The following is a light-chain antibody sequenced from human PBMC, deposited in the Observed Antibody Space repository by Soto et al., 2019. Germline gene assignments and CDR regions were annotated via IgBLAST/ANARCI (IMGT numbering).Light chain of an antibody. CDR3: QQRSNWPLS. V-gene: IGKV3-11*01. Sequence: EIVLTQSPVTLSLSPGERATLSCMASQSVSGSLAWYQQKPGQAPRLLIYDASNRATGIPARFSGSGSETDFNLTVSSLEPEDFAVYYCQQRSNWPLSFGGGTKVEIK. J-gene: IGKJ4*01. CDR2: DAS. CDR1: QSVSGS.